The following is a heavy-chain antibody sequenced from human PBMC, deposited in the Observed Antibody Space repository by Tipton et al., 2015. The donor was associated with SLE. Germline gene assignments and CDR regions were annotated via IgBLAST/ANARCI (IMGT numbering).Heavy chain of an antibody. CDR2: IYTSGST. J-gene: IGHJ4*02. Sequence: TLTLTCAVYGGSFSGYYWNWIRQPAGKGLQWIGRIYTSGSTNYNPSLKSRATISVDTSKNQFSLRLTSVTAADTAVYYCARGDTTMVNFVDYWGQGTLVTVSS. CDR3: ARGDTTMVNFVDY. CDR1: GGSFSGYY. V-gene: IGHV4-59*10. D-gene: IGHD5-18*01.